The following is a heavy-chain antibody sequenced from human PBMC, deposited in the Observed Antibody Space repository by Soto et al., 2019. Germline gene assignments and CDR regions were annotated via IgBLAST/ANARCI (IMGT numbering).Heavy chain of an antibody. CDR2: IDPSDSYT. D-gene: IGHD6-19*01. J-gene: IGHJ4*02. Sequence: GESLKISCKASGYSFTTFWITWVRQMPGKGLEYMGRIDPSDSYTYYSPSFQGHVTISSDKSITTAYLQWSSLKASDTAMYYCARHSRTTCGWYPSTPDFDYWGQGSLVTVSS. CDR1: GYSFTTFW. CDR3: ARHSRTTCGWYPSTPDFDY. V-gene: IGHV5-10-1*01.